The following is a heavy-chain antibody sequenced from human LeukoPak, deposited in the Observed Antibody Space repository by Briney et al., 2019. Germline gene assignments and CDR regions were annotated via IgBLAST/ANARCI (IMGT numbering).Heavy chain of an antibody. CDR1: GFTFSSYA. D-gene: IGHD3-22*01. CDR2: ISSSSSTI. J-gene: IGHJ4*02. Sequence: PGGSLRLSCAASGFTFSSYAMSWVRQAPGKGLEWVSYISSSSSTIYYADSVKGRFTISRDNAKNSLYLQMNSLRAGDTAVYYCARDYYNSSGYYYSGHWGQGTLVTVSS. V-gene: IGHV3-48*01. CDR3: ARDYYNSSGYYYSGH.